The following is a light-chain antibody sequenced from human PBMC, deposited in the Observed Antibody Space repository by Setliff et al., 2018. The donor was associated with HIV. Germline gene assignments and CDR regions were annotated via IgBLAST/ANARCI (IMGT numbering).Light chain of an antibody. Sequence: QSALTQPASVSGSPGQSITISCTGTSSDVGGHNYVSWYQHHPGKAPTVMIYEVSNRPSGVSNRVSGSKSGNTATLTISGLQAEDEADYYCSSYTNSVPRVFGTGTKVTVL. CDR3: SSYTNSVPRV. J-gene: IGLJ1*01. CDR1: SSDVGGHNY. CDR2: EVS. V-gene: IGLV2-14*01.